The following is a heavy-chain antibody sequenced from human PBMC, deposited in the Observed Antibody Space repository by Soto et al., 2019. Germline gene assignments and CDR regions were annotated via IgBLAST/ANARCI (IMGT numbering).Heavy chain of an antibody. Sequence: QVQLQESGPGLVKPSETLSLSCFISGGSFSNDYWTWIRQSPGKGLECIWYIFHTWITDYIPSVKSRVTISIDKSMTFFSLNFTSVTAADPSVYYCARDRYFFDSRGYYRTFGSWGQGTLVTVSS. CDR3: ARDRYFFDSRGYYRTFGS. D-gene: IGHD3-22*01. J-gene: IGHJ5*01. V-gene: IGHV4-59*01. CDR2: IFHTWIT. CDR1: GGSFSNDY.